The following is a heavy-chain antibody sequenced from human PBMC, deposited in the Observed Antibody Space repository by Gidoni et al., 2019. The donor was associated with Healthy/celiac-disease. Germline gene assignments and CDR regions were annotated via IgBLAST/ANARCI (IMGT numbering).Heavy chain of an antibody. CDR3: ARVRAGYCSSTSCPGWFDP. J-gene: IGHJ5*02. D-gene: IGHD2-2*01. V-gene: IGHV4-38-2*02. Sequence: QVQLQASGPGLVKPSETLSLTCTVSGYSISSGYSWGWIRQPPGKGLEWIGSIYHSGSTYYNPSRKSRVTISVDTSKKQFSRKLSSVTAADTAVYYCARVRAGYCSSTSCPGWFDPWGQGTLVTVSS. CDR2: IYHSGST. CDR1: GYSISSGYS.